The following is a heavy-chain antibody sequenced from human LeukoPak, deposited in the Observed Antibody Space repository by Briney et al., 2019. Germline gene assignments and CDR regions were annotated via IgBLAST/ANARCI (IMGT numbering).Heavy chain of an antibody. J-gene: IGHJ4*02. CDR2: ISYDGSNK. CDR1: GFTFSSYG. V-gene: IGHV3-30*18. D-gene: IGHD6-13*01. CDR3: ANEGEQQLALPADY. Sequence: PGGSLRLSCAASGFTFSSYGMHWVRQAPGKGLEWVAVISYDGSNKYYADSVKGRFTISRDNSKNTLYLQMNSLRAEDTAVYYCANEGEQQLALPADYWGQGTLVTVSS.